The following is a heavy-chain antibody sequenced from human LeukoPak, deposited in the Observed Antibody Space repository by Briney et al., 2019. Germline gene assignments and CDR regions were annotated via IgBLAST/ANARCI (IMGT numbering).Heavy chain of an antibody. CDR2: ISSSGNTI. CDR1: GFTFSDYY. CDR3: ARSLGSLYSSSPPGMDV. D-gene: IGHD6-13*01. V-gene: IGHV3-11*04. J-gene: IGHJ6*02. Sequence: PGGSLRLSCAASGFTFSDYYMSWIRQAPGKGLEGVSYISSSGNTIYYADSVKGRFTISRDNAKNSLYLQMNSLRAEDTAVYYCARSLGSLYSSSPPGMDVWGQGTTVTVSS.